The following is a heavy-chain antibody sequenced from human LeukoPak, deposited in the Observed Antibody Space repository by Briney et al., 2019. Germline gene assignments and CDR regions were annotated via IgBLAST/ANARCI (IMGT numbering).Heavy chain of an antibody. CDR2: ISDSGGRI. V-gene: IGHV3-23*01. CDR1: GFTFNSYA. J-gene: IGHJ3*02. Sequence: GGSLRLSCAASGFTFNSYAMTWVRQAPGKGLEWVSVISDSGGRIYYADSVKGRFTISRDNSKNTLYLHMNSLRAEDTAVYYCAKVLIWTYGSGNYYKGGFDIWGQGTMVTVSS. CDR3: AKVLIWTYGSGNYYKGGFDI. D-gene: IGHD3-10*01.